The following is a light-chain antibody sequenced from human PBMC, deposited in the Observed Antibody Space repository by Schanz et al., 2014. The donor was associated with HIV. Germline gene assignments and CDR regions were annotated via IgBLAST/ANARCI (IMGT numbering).Light chain of an antibody. CDR3: QSYDSSLRVVV. V-gene: IGLV2-8*01. CDR2: DVN. Sequence: QSALTQPPSASGSPGQSVTISCTGTSSDVGGYKSVSWYQQHPGKAPKLIIYDVNNRPSGVSDRFSGSKSANTASLTISGLQAEDEADYYCQSYDSSLRVVVFGGGTKLTVL. J-gene: IGLJ2*01. CDR1: SSDVGGYKS.